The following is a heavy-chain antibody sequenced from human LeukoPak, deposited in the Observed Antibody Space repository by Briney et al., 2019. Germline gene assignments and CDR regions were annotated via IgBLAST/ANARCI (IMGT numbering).Heavy chain of an antibody. CDR1: GGSISGYY. J-gene: IGHJ4*02. Sequence: SETLSLTCTVSGGSISGYYWGWIRQPPGKGLEWIGWIYYSGVTKYNPSLKSRVTISVDTSKNQFSLKLSSVTAADTAVYYCARHHSYYDSSGYYLYYFDYWGQGTLVTVSS. V-gene: IGHV4-59*08. CDR3: ARHHSYYDSSGYYLYYFDY. CDR2: IYYSGVT. D-gene: IGHD3-22*01.